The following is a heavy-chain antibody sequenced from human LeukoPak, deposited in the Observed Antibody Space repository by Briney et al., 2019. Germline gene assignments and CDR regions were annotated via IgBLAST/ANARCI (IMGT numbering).Heavy chain of an antibody. CDR3: ARDQYPYGLDV. V-gene: IGHV1-8*01. Sequence: ASVKVSCKASGYVFPNYDINWVRQANGQGLEWMGWMNPKTGNTGYAQKFQGRVTMTRDTSTNTAYMELSSLRLEDTAVYYCARDQYPYGLDVWGQGTTVTVSS. CDR1: GYVFPNYD. D-gene: IGHD2-2*01. CDR2: MNPKTGNT. J-gene: IGHJ6*02.